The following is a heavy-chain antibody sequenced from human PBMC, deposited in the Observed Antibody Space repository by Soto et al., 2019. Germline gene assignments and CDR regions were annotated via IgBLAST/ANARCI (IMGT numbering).Heavy chain of an antibody. CDR2: INHSGST. V-gene: IGHV4-34*01. Sequence: SETLSLTCAVYGGSFSGYYWSWIRQPPGKGLEWIGEINHSGSTNYNPSLKSRVTISVDTSKNQFSLKLSSVTAADTAVYYCARGEVIEVVPAQDNWFDPWGQGTLVTVSS. CDR3: ARGEVIEVVPAQDNWFDP. J-gene: IGHJ5*02. CDR1: GGSFSGYY. D-gene: IGHD2-2*01.